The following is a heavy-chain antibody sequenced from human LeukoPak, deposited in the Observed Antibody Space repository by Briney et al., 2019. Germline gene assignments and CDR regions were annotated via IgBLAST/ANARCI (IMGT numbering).Heavy chain of an antibody. Sequence: PSETLSLTCTVSGDSISRNYWSWIRQPAGKGLEWIGRIYNSGNTNYSPSLESRVTMSVDTSKNQFSLKLSSVTAADTAVYYCARGSFDSSGYYLFDYWGQGTLVTVSS. CDR3: ARGSFDSSGYYLFDY. CDR2: IYNSGNT. CDR1: GDSISRNY. J-gene: IGHJ4*02. D-gene: IGHD3-22*01. V-gene: IGHV4-4*07.